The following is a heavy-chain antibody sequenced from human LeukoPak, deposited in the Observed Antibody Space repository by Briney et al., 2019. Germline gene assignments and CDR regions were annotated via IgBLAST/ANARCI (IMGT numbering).Heavy chain of an antibody. J-gene: IGHJ4*02. Sequence: PSQTLSLTCTVSGDSISSGGYYWSWIGQPAGKRLEYLGRIHSSGSTNYNPSLTSRVTISRDTSKNHYSLKLSSVTATDTAVYYCARDQTYSGSGIYTYFDYWGQGILVTVSS. CDR3: ARDQTYSGSGIYTYFDY. D-gene: IGHD3-10*01. CDR2: IHSSGST. V-gene: IGHV4-61*02. CDR1: GDSISSGGYY.